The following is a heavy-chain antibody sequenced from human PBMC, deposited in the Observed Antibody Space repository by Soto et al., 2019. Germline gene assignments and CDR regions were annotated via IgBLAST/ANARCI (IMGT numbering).Heavy chain of an antibody. Sequence: PSETLSLTCTGSGDAISSGRYYWSWIRQHPGKGLEWIGNIYYSGSTYYNPSLQSRVAISVDTSKNQFSLKLKSVTAADTAIYYCARRTVNIRTFYSGLKTHCFDYWGQGAPVTVSS. J-gene: IGHJ4*02. CDR1: GDAISSGRYY. CDR2: IYYSGST. V-gene: IGHV4-39*01. CDR3: ARRTVNIRTFYSGLKTHCFDY. D-gene: IGHD6-19*01.